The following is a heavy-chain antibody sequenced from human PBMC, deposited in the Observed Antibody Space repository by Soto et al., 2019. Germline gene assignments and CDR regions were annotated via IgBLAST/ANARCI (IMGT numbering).Heavy chain of an antibody. CDR2: ISGSGGST. CDR1: GFTFSGYA. CDR3: AKGGLAARPGYY. D-gene: IGHD6-6*01. J-gene: IGHJ4*02. V-gene: IGHV3-23*01. Sequence: GGSLRLSCAASGFTFSGYAMTWVRQAPGKGLEWVAAISGSGGSTYYADAVKGRFTISRDNSKNTLYLQMNSLRAEDTAVYYCAKGGLAARPGYYWGQGTLVTVSS.